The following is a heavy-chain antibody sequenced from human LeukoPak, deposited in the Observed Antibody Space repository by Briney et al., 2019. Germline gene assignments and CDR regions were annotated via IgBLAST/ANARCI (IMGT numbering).Heavy chain of an antibody. D-gene: IGHD4-17*01. CDR3: AAFLTVTNYYGMDV. J-gene: IGHJ6*02. CDR2: FDPEDGET. CDR1: GYTFTSYD. Sequence: ASVKVSCKASGYTFTSYDINWVRQATGKGLEWMGGFDPEDGETIYAQKFQGRVTMTEDTSTDTAYMELSSLRSEDTAVYYCAAFLTVTNYYGMDVWGQGTTVTVSS. V-gene: IGHV1-24*01.